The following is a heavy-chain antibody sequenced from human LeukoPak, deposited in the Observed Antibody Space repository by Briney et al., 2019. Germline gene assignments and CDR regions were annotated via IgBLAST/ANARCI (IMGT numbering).Heavy chain of an antibody. CDR2: ITGGGGGT. Sequence: GGSLRLSCAAFGFTFSSYAMTWVRQAPGKGLEWVSAITGGGGGTFYADSVKGRFTISRDNSNNTLYLEMNSLRAEDTALYYCAKGSSSSCYTGLDPWGQGTLVTVSS. CDR1: GFTFSSYA. D-gene: IGHD2-2*02. V-gene: IGHV3-23*01. J-gene: IGHJ5*02. CDR3: AKGSSSSCYTGLDP.